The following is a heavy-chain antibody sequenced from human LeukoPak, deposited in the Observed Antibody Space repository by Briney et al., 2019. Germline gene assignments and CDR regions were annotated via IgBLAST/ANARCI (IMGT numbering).Heavy chain of an antibody. V-gene: IGHV4-4*02. J-gene: IGHJ4*02. CDR2: IYHSGST. Sequence: SETLSLTCAVSGGYISSSNWWSWVRQPPGKGLEWIGEIYHSGSTNYNPSLKSRVTISVDKSKNQFSLTLNSVTAADTAVYYCASVSVWELATHTGGSFDYWGRGILVTVSS. CDR1: GGYISSSNW. CDR3: ASVSVWELATHTGGSFDY. D-gene: IGHD1-26*01.